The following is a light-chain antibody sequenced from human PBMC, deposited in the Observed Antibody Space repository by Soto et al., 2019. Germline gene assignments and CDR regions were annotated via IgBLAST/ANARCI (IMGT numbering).Light chain of an antibody. CDR3: CTDVGIYQL. V-gene: IGLV2-11*01. CDR1: SGYIGDY. Sequence: QSALTQPRSVSGSPGQSVTISCTGPSGYIGDYVSWYQQHPGKAPKLMIYHVSQRPSGVPDRFSGSKSDNAASLTISGLQTDDEADSYCCTDVGIYQLFATGITVTVL. J-gene: IGLJ1*01. CDR2: HVS.